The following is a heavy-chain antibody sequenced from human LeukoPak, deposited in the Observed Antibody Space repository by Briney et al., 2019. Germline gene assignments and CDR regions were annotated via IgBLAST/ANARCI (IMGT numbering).Heavy chain of an antibody. J-gene: IGHJ5*02. D-gene: IGHD6-13*01. Sequence: GGSLRLSCAASGFTVSSNYMSWVRQAPGKGLEWVSVIYSGGSTYYADSVKGRFTISRDNAKSSLYLQMNSLRDEDTAVYYCARYPSVAATGWGRWFDHWGQGALVTVSS. V-gene: IGHV3-53*01. CDR1: GFTVSSNY. CDR2: IYSGGST. CDR3: ARYPSVAATGWGRWFDH.